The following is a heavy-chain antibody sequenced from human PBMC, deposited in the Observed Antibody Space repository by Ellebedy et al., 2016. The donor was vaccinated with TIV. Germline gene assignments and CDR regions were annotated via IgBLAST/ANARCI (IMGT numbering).Heavy chain of an antibody. V-gene: IGHV3-23*01. CDR3: AKDLRIVRSFDY. J-gene: IGHJ4*02. Sequence: GESLKISXAASGFTFNNYAMSWVRQAPGKGLEWVSGMSNSGDKTDYADSVKGRFTISRVNSKNTLYLQMNSLRAEDTAVYYCAKDLRIVRSFDYWGRGTLVTVSS. CDR2: MSNSGDKT. CDR1: GFTFNNYA. D-gene: IGHD3-10*01.